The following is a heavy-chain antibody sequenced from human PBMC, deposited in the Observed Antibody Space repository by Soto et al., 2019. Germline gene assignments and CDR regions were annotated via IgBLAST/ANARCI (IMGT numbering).Heavy chain of an antibody. J-gene: IGHJ6*02. CDR2: IIPIFGTA. CDR3: ARAIAAAGSYYYYGMDV. D-gene: IGHD6-13*01. V-gene: IGHV1-69*01. Sequence: QVQLVQSGAEVKKPGSSVKVSCKASGGTFSSYAISWVRQAPGQGLEWMGGIIPIFGTANYAQKFQGRVTITADESTSTADMEMSSLRSEATAVYYCARAIAAAGSYYYYGMDVWGQGTTVTVSS. CDR1: GGTFSSYA.